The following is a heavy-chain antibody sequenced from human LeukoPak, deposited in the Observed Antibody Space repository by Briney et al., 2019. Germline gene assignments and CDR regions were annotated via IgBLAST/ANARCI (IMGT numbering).Heavy chain of an antibody. CDR2: ISYDGSNK. V-gene: IGHV3-30*18. CDR1: GFTFSSYG. Sequence: PGGSLRLSCAASGFTFSSYGMHWVRQAPGKGLEWVAVISYDGSNKYYADSVKGRFTISRDNSKNTLYLQMNSLRAEDTAVYYCAKDLYGSGSYYRGGGFDYWGQGTLVTVSS. CDR3: AKDLYGSGSYYRGGGFDY. J-gene: IGHJ4*02. D-gene: IGHD3-10*01.